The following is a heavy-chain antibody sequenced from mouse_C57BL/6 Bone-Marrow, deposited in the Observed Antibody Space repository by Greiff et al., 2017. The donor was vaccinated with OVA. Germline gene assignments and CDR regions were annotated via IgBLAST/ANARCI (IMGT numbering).Heavy chain of an antibody. CDR3: ANGYDGTPYFDY. CDR1: GYTFTSYW. Sequence: QVHVKQPGAELVKPGASVKLSCKASGYTFTSYWMPWVKQRPGRGLEWIGRIDPNSGGTKYHETFKSKATLPVDKPPSTAYMQLSSLTSDDSAVYYCANGYDGTPYFDYWGQGTTLTVSS. CDR2: IDPNSGGT. D-gene: IGHD2-2*01. V-gene: IGHV1-72*01. J-gene: IGHJ2*01.